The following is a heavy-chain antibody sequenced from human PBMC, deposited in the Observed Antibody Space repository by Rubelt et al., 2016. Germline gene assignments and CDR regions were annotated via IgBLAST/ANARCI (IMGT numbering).Heavy chain of an antibody. Sequence: QVQLQQWGAGLLKPSETLSLTCAVYGESFGYYYWSWIRQPPGKGLEWIGTINHSGSTNYNPSLKSRVTMSVDKSKNQFSLKLSSVTDADTAVYYCARIDCSSTSCYFVDPWGQGTLVTVSS. CDR1: GESFGYYY. V-gene: IGHV4-34*01. D-gene: IGHD2-2*01. CDR2: INHSGST. CDR3: ARIDCSSTSCYFVDP. J-gene: IGHJ5*02.